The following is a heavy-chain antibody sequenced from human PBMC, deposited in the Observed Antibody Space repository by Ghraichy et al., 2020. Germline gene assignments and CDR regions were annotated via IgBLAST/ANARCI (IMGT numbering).Heavy chain of an antibody. CDR1: GFTFSSYE. J-gene: IGHJ5*02. CDR2: ISSSGSTI. Sequence: GSLRLSCAASGFTFSSYEMNWVRQAPGKGLEWVSYISSSGSTIYYADSVKGRFTISRDNAKNSLYLQMNSLRAEDTAVYYCARWRVVPAAATNSGWFDPWGQGTLVTVSS. CDR3: ARWRVVPAAATNSGWFDP. D-gene: IGHD2-2*01. V-gene: IGHV3-48*03.